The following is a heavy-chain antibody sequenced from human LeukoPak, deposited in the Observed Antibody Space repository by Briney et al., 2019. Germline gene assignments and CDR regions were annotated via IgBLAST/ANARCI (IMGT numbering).Heavy chain of an antibody. Sequence: GESLKISCKGSGYSFTSYWIGWVRQMPGKGLEWMGIIYPGDFDTRYSPSFQGQVTISADKSISTAYLQWSILKASDTAMYYCARQGIPSSGSYLSYYYYMDVWGKGTTVTVSS. CDR3: ARQGIPSSGSYLSYYYYMDV. J-gene: IGHJ6*03. CDR2: IYPGDFDT. CDR1: GYSFTSYW. D-gene: IGHD3-10*01. V-gene: IGHV5-51*01.